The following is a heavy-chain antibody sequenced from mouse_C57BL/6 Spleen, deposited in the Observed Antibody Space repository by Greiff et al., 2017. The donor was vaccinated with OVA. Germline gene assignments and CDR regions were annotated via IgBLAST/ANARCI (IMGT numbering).Heavy chain of an antibody. Sequence: QVQLQQPGAELVMPGASVKLSCKASGYTFTSYWMHWVKQRPGQGLAWIGEIDPSDSYTNYNQRFKGKSTLTVDKSSSTAYMQLSSLTSEDAAVYYCAREGGDYWGQGTTLTVSS. CDR2: IDPSDSYT. J-gene: IGHJ2*01. CDR1: GYTFTSYW. V-gene: IGHV1-69*01. CDR3: AREGGDY.